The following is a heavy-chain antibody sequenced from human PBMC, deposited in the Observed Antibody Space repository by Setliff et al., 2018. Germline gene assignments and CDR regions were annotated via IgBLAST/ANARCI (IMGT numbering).Heavy chain of an antibody. Sequence: PSETLSLTCAVSGASINSGTYYWSWIRQPAGKGLEWVGRLHTSGSTTYNPSLQSRVTISVDTSKNHFPLNLTSVTAADTAVYYCARGDEGCSGGTCPQPYGMDVWGQGTTVTVSS. CDR3: ARGDEGCSGGTCPQPYGMDV. V-gene: IGHV4-61*02. J-gene: IGHJ6*02. CDR2: LHTSGST. CDR1: GASINSGTYY. D-gene: IGHD2-15*01.